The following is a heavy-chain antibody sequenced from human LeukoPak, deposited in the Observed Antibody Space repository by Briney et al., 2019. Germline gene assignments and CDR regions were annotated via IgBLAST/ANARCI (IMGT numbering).Heavy chain of an antibody. D-gene: IGHD1-1*01. CDR3: ARTGTPGGLDY. J-gene: IGHJ4*02. V-gene: IGHV4-30-4*01. CDR1: GGSISSGDYY. CDR2: IYYSGST. Sequence: SETLSLTCTVSGGSISSGDYYWSWIRQPPGKGLEWIGYIYYSGSTYHNPSLKSRVTISVDTSKNQFSLKLSSVTAADTAVYYCARTGTPGGLDYWGQGTLVTVSS.